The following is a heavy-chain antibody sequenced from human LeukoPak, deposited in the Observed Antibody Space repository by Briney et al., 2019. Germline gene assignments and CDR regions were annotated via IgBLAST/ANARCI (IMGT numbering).Heavy chain of an antibody. CDR2: ISVYNGNT. D-gene: IGHD3-22*01. CDR3: ARDINGYYYDSHGYYPTDL. Sequence: ASVKVSCKASGYIFTSYGISWVRQAPRQGLEWMGGISVYNGNTNYPQRLQGRVTMNTDTSTTTAYMELRSLRSDDTAVYYCARDINGYYYDSHGYYPTDLWGQGTLVTVSS. CDR1: GYIFTSYG. J-gene: IGHJ5*02. V-gene: IGHV1-18*01.